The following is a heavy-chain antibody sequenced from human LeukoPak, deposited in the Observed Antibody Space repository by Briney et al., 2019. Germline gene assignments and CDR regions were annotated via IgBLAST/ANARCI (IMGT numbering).Heavy chain of an antibody. D-gene: IGHD1-26*01. CDR3: ARAYCNAFHI. Sequence: PGGSLRLSCAASGFTVSSNHMTWVRQATGKGLEWVSLILGGGTTYYADSVKGRFTIYRDNSENTLHLQTNSLRADDTAVYYCARAYCNAFHIWGQGTMVTV. CDR2: ILGGGTT. CDR1: GFTVSSNH. V-gene: IGHV3-66*01. J-gene: IGHJ3*02.